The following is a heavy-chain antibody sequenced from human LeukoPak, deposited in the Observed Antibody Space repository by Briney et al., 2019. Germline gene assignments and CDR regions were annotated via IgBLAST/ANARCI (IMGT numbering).Heavy chain of an antibody. CDR2: LSGRGGRT. D-gene: IGHD3-10*01. J-gene: IGHJ4*02. CDR1: GFPFSCYG. Sequence: GGSLRLSCAVYGFPFSCYGGGWVPQTPGKGLGWVSALSGRGGRTYYADSVKSRFTISRDNSKNTLYVQMNSRRAEDTAVYYCSKDLRDSGSGSYYHDYWGQGTLVTVSS. V-gene: IGHV3-23*01. CDR3: SKDLRDSGSGSYYHDY.